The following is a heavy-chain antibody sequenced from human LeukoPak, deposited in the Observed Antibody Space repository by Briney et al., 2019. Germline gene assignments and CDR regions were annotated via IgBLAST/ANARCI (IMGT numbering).Heavy chain of an antibody. CDR2: VNPQGSGT. D-gene: IGHD6-19*01. CDR3: ARARWSSTGWFLGY. Sequence: GSLRLSCAASGFTFSSYWMHWVRQAPGKGLVWVSRVNPQGSGTSYTDSVKGRFTISRDNAKDALHLRMDNLRVEDTAVYYCARARWSSTGWFLGYWGQGTLVTVSS. CDR1: GFTFSSYW. J-gene: IGHJ4*02. V-gene: IGHV3-74*01.